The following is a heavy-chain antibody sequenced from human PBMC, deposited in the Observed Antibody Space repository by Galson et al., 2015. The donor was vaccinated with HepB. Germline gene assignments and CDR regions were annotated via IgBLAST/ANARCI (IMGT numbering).Heavy chain of an antibody. CDR1: GFTFSNVW. J-gene: IGHJ4*02. V-gene: IGHV3-15*01. Sequence: SLRLSCAASGFTFSNVWMSWVRQAPGKGLEWVGQIQSKTYGGAADYAAPVKGRFTISRDNAKNSLYLQMNSLRAEDTAVYYCAREDIVATADYWGQGTLVTVSS. CDR3: AREDIVATADY. D-gene: IGHD5-12*01. CDR2: IQSKTYGGAA.